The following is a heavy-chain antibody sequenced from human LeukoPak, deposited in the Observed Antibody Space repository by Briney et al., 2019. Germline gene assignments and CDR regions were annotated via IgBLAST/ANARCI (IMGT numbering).Heavy chain of an antibody. J-gene: IGHJ4*02. CDR3: ARAYDSSGYYDY. Sequence: SETLSLTCTVSGGSISSYYWSWIRQPPGKGLEWIGEIYHSGSTNYNPSLKSRVTISVDKSKNQFSLKLSSVTAADTAVYYCARAYDSSGYYDYWGQGTLVTVSS. CDR2: IYHSGST. V-gene: IGHV4-59*12. CDR1: GGSISSYY. D-gene: IGHD3-22*01.